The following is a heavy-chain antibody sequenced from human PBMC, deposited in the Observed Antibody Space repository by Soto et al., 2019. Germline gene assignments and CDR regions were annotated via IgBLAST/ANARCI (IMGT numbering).Heavy chain of an antibody. D-gene: IGHD3-22*01. V-gene: IGHV3-30-3*01. Sequence: GGSLRLSCAASGFTFSSYAMHWVRQAPGKGLEWVAVISYDGSNKYYADSVKGRFTISRDNSKNTLCLQMNSLRAEDTAVYYCARDAPKLYCDSSGLGPFDYWGQGTLVTVSS. J-gene: IGHJ4*02. CDR1: GFTFSSYA. CDR3: ARDAPKLYCDSSGLGPFDY. CDR2: ISYDGSNK.